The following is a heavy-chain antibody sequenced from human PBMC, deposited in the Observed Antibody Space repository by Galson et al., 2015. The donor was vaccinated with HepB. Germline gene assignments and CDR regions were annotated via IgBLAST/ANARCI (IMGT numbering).Heavy chain of an antibody. D-gene: IGHD3-10*01. CDR3: ARDRGDDFRDYYDSDYYYYGMDV. J-gene: IGHJ6*02. Sequence: SVKVSCKASGGTFSSYAISWVRQAPGQGLEWMGRIIPILGIANYAQKFQGRVTITADKSTSTAYMELSSLRSEDTAVYYCARDRGDDFRDYYDSDYYYYGMDVWGQGTTVTVSS. V-gene: IGHV1-69*04. CDR2: IIPILGIA. CDR1: GGTFSSYA.